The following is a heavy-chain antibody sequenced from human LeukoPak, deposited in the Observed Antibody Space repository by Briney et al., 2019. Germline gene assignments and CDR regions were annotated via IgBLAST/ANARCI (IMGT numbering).Heavy chain of an antibody. CDR2: IKQDGSDK. CDR1: GFTFSYFW. Sequence: GGSLRLSCAASGFTFSYFWMSWVRQAPGKGLEWVANIKQDGSDKYYVDSVKGRFTISRDNAKNSVYLQMNSLRVEDTAVYYCASKNSGSYWGQGTLVTVSS. CDR3: ASKNSGSY. J-gene: IGHJ4*02. V-gene: IGHV3-7*01. D-gene: IGHD2/OR15-2a*01.